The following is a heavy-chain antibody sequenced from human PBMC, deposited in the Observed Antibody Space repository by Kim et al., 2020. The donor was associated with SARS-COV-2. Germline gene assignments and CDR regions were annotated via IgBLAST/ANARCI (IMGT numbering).Heavy chain of an antibody. Sequence: SETLSLTCTVSGGSISSSSYYWGWIRQPPGKGLEWIGSIYYSGSTYYNPSLKSRVTISVDTSKNQFSLKLSSVTAADTAVYYCARGFSMATKLPDYWGQGTLVTVSS. CDR1: GGSISSSSYY. CDR2: IYYSGST. J-gene: IGHJ4*02. CDR3: ARGFSMATKLPDY. V-gene: IGHV4-39*07. D-gene: IGHD5-12*01.